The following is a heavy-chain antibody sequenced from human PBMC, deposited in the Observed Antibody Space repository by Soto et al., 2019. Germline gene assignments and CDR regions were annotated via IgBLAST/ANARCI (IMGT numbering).Heavy chain of an antibody. CDR3: ARESEPDAFDI. J-gene: IGHJ3*02. V-gene: IGHV4-34*01. Sequence: PSETLSITCAVYGGSYSGYYWSWIRQPPGKGLEWIGEINHSGSTNYNPSLKSRVTISVDTSKNQFSLKLSSVTAADTAVYYCARESEPDAFDIWGQGTMVTVSS. CDR1: GGSYSGYY. CDR2: INHSGST.